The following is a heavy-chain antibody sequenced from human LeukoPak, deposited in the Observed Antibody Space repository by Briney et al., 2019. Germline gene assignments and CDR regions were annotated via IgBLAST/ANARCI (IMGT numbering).Heavy chain of an antibody. CDR1: GGSFRGYY. J-gene: IGHJ4*02. CDR2: INHSGST. Sequence: SETLSLTCAVYGGSFRGYYWSWIRQPPGKGLEWIGEINHSGSTNYNPPLKSRVIISVDTSKNQFSLYLNSVTAADTAVYSCAVHKGSGSYTWGQGTLVTVSS. V-gene: IGHV4-34*01. D-gene: IGHD3-10*01. CDR3: AVHKGSGSYT.